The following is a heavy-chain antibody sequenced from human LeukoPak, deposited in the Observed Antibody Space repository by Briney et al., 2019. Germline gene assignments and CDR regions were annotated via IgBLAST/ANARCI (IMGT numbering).Heavy chain of an antibody. CDR2: ISSSSSCI. CDR1: GFTFSTYS. J-gene: IGHJ4*02. V-gene: IGHV3-21*04. D-gene: IGHD6-19*01. CDR3: AKGAGKWLDYFDY. Sequence: GGSLRLSCEVSGFTFSTYSMNWVRQAPGKGLEWVSSISSSSSCIYYADSVKGRFTISRDNSKNTLYLQMNSLRAEDTAVYYCAKGAGKWLDYFDYWGQGTLVTVSS.